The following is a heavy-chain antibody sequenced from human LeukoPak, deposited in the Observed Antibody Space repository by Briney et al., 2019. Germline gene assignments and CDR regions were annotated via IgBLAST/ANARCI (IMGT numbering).Heavy chain of an antibody. CDR1: GYTFNTYG. Sequence: ASVKVSCKASGYTFNTYGITWVRQAPGQGLEWMGWISGYNGKTKYAQKLQDRVTMTTDTSTTTAYMELRSLTSDDTAVYYCARSHRWELHSLDYWGQGTLVTVSS. CDR2: ISGYNGKT. D-gene: IGHD1-26*01. J-gene: IGHJ4*02. V-gene: IGHV1-18*01. CDR3: ARSHRWELHSLDY.